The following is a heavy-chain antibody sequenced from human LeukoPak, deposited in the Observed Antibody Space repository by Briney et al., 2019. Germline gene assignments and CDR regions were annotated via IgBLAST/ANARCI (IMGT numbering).Heavy chain of an antibody. J-gene: IGHJ4*02. CDR2: INPNSGGT. Sequence: ASVKVSCKASGYAFTDFYIHWVRQAPGQGLEWRGWINPNSGGTTYAQKFQGRVTMTTDTSISTAYLELNGLRSDDTAVYYCARDLDYGSGSFSNWGQGAIVTVSS. D-gene: IGHD3-10*01. CDR3: ARDLDYGSGSFSN. CDR1: GYAFTDFY. V-gene: IGHV1-2*02.